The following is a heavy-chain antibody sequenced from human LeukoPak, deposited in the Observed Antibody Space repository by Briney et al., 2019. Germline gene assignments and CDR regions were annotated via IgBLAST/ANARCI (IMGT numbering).Heavy chain of an antibody. CDR3: AKEGAAGGKMQFCFDY. V-gene: IGHV3-30*18. CDR2: ISSDGNTE. Sequence: GGSLRLSCAASGITFSSFGIHWVRQAPGKGVEGVAVISSDGNTEYYADSVQGRFTISRDNSKNALYLQMNSLRPEDTAVYYCAKEGAAGGKMQFCFDYWGQGTLVTVSS. D-gene: IGHD4-23*01. J-gene: IGHJ4*02. CDR1: GITFSSFG.